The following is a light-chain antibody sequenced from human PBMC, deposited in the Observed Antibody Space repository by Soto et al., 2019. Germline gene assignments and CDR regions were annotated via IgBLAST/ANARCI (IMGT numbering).Light chain of an antibody. J-gene: IGKJ1*01. V-gene: IGKV3-20*01. CDR2: GAS. CDR1: QTITSNF. Sequence: EIVLTQSPGTLSLSPWERATLSCRASQTITSNFLAWYQLKPAQAPRLLIYGASSRATGIPDRFTGSGSGTDFTLTITRLEPEDFAVYYCQQYGSLSWTFGQGTKVDIK. CDR3: QQYGSLSWT.